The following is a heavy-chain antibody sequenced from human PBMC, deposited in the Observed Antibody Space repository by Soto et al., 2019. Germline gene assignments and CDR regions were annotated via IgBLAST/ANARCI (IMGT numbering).Heavy chain of an antibody. CDR3: ANDNGYGGNRPPPNHDAFDI. V-gene: IGHV3-23*01. CDR2: ISGSGGST. Sequence: GGSLRLSCAASGFTFSSYAMSWVRQAPGKGLEWVSAISGSGGSTYYADSVKGRFTISRDNSKNTLYLQMNSLRAEDTAVYYCANDNGYGGNRPPPNHDAFDIWGQGTMVTVSS. CDR1: GFTFSSYA. J-gene: IGHJ3*02. D-gene: IGHD4-17*01.